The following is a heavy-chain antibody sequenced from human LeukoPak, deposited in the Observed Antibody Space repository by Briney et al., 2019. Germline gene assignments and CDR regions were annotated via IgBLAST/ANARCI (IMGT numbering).Heavy chain of an antibody. CDR3: AKDRNGIAVAGSDY. CDR1: GFTFSSYG. V-gene: IGHV3-30*18. CDR2: ISYDGSNK. Sequence: PGGSLRLSCAASGFTFSSYGMHWVRQAPGKGLEWVAVISYDGSNKYYADSVKGRFTISRDNSKNTLYLQMNSLRAEDTAVYYCAKDRNGIAVAGSDYGGQGPLVTVSS. D-gene: IGHD6-19*01. J-gene: IGHJ4*02.